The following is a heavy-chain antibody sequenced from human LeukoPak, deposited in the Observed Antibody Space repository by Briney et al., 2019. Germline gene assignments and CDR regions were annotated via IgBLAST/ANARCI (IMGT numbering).Heavy chain of an antibody. CDR2: INPNSGGT. CDR3: ARDVMVTFGGVIAYYFDY. D-gene: IGHD3-16*02. J-gene: IGHJ4*02. V-gene: IGHV1-2*02. CDR1: GYTFTGYY. Sequence: ASVKVSCKASGYTFTGYYMHWARQAPGQGLEWMGWINPNSGGTNYAQKFQGRVTMTRDTSISTAYMELSRLRSDDTAVYYCARDVMVTFGGVIAYYFDYWGQGTLVTVSS.